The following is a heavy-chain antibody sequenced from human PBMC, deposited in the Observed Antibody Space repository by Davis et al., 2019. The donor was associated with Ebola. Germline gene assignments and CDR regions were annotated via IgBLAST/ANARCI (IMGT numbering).Heavy chain of an antibody. V-gene: IGHV6-1*01. CDR3: ARGWLRSAFDQ. CDR2: TYYSSKWYI. J-gene: IGHJ4*02. D-gene: IGHD5-12*01. CDR1: GDSVSGSSGA. Sequence: HSQTLSLTCAISGDSVSGSSGAWNWIRQSPSGGLEWLGRTYYSSKWYIDYAVSVKSRLIINPDTSKNQFSLQLNSVTPEDTAVYYCARGWLRSAFDQWGQGTLVTVSS.